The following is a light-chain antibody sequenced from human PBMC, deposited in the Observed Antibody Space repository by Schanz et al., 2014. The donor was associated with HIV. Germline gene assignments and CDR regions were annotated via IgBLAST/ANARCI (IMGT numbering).Light chain of an antibody. Sequence: DIQMTQSPSTLSASVGDRVTITCRASQTIYSWLAWYQQKPGRAPNLLIYQASTLETGVPSRFSGSGSGTEFTLTISSLQAEDSATYYCLQDFTYPWTFGQGTNVEI. J-gene: IGKJ1*01. CDR3: LQDFTYPWT. V-gene: IGKV1-5*03. CDR2: QAS. CDR1: QTIYSW.